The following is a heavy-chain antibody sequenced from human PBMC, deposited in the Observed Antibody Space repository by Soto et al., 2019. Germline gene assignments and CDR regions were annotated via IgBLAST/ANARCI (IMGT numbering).Heavy chain of an antibody. J-gene: IGHJ5*02. D-gene: IGHD3-10*01. Sequence: ASVKVSCKASGGTFSSYAISWVRQAPGQGLEWMGGIIPILGTANYAQKFQGRVTITADESTSTAYMELSSLRSEDTAVYYCASGPDLGLDYYGSGSYFWFDPWGQGTLVTVSS. CDR1: GGTFSSYA. CDR2: IIPILGTA. V-gene: IGHV1-69*13. CDR3: ASGPDLGLDYYGSGSYFWFDP.